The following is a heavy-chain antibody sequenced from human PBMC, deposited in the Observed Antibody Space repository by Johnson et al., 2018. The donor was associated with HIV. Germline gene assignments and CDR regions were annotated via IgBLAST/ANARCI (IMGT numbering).Heavy chain of an antibody. CDR3: VRDRQAVRGTFDI. Sequence: VQLVESGGGLVKPGGSLRLSCAASGFTFSYAWMNWVRQAPEKGLEWVGRIKSKTDGGTTDYAAPVKGRFSISRDNAKNSLYLQMNSLRAEDTALYYCVRDRQAVRGTFDIWGQGTMVTVSS. J-gene: IGHJ3*02. D-gene: IGHD6-19*01. CDR2: IKSKTDGGTT. CDR1: GFTFSYAW. V-gene: IGHV3-15*05.